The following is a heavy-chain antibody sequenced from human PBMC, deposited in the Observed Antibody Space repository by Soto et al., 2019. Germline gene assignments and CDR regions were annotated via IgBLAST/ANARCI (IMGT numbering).Heavy chain of an antibody. Sequence: GGSLRLSCAASGFTFSSYAMHWVRQAPGKGPEWVAVISYDGSNKYYADSVKGRFTISRDNSKNTLYLQMNSLRAEDTAVYYCASHIAAAVDYWGQGTLVTVCS. D-gene: IGHD6-13*01. CDR1: GFTFSSYA. CDR2: ISYDGSNK. CDR3: ASHIAAAVDY. J-gene: IGHJ4*02. V-gene: IGHV3-30-3*01.